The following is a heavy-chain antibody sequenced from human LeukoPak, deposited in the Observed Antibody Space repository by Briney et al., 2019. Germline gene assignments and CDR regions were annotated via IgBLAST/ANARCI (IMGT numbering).Heavy chain of an antibody. D-gene: IGHD3-3*01. Sequence: PGGSLRLSCAASGFDSSVYSMNWVRQAPGKGLEWISYITSDRNTIYYADSVRGRFTISRDNAKKSVYLELSNLRADDTAMYYCARSTEWFADYWGQGTLVTVS. CDR3: ARSTEWFADY. V-gene: IGHV3-48*01. J-gene: IGHJ4*02. CDR1: GFDSSVYS. CDR2: ITSDRNTI.